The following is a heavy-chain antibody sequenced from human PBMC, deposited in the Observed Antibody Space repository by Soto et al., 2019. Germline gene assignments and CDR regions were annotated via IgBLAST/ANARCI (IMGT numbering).Heavy chain of an antibody. V-gene: IGHV3-21*01. J-gene: IGHJ3*02. CDR1: GFPFSSYS. CDR2: ISSSSSYI. CDR3: ATDYQSLLLWFGELFPDAFDI. Sequence: PGGSLRLSCAASGFPFSSYSMNWVRPAPGKGLEWVSSISSSSSYIYYADSVKGRFTISRDNAKNSLYLQMNSLRAEDTAVYYCATDYQSLLLWFGELFPDAFDIWGQGTIVTVS. D-gene: IGHD3-10*01.